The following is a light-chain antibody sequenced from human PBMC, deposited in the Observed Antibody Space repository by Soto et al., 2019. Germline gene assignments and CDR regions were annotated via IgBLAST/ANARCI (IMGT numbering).Light chain of an antibody. J-gene: IGKJ2*01. CDR2: GAF. CDR3: QEYSNWPVYT. V-gene: IGKV3-15*01. CDR1: QSVGTT. Sequence: EVVLTQSPATLSVSPGEGVTLSCRASQSVGTTLAWYQPNPGPAPRLLIYGAFTRVTGIPARFSGSGSGTEFTLTIISLQAEDFAVYYCQEYSNWPVYTFAQGTKLEIK.